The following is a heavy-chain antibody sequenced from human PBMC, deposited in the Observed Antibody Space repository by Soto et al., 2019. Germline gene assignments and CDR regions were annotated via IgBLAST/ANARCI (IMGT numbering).Heavy chain of an antibody. Sequence: PSETLSLTCTVSGGSISSSDYYWGWIRQPPGKGLEWIGNIYYSGSTYYNPSLKSRVTISVDTSKNQFSLKLSSVTAADTAVYYCARSSAVITTLDYFDYWGQGTLVTVSS. CDR1: GGSISSSDYY. D-gene: IGHD3-22*01. J-gene: IGHJ4*02. CDR2: IYYSGST. CDR3: ARSSAVITTLDYFDY. V-gene: IGHV4-39*01.